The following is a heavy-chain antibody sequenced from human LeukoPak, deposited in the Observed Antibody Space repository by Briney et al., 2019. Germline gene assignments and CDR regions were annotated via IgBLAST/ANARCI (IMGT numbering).Heavy chain of an antibody. J-gene: IGHJ4*02. CDR2: IWYDGSNK. V-gene: IGHV3-33*01. CDR1: GFTFSSYG. Sequence: GRSLRLSCAASGFTFSSYGMHWVRQAAGKGLEWVAVIWYDGSNKYYADSVKGRFTISRDNSKNTLYLQMNSLRAEDTAVYYCARGWRTFDYWGQGTLVTVSS. CDR3: ARGWRTFDY. D-gene: IGHD3-3*01.